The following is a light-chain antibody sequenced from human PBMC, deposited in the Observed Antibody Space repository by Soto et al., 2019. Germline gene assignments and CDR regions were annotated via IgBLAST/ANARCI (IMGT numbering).Light chain of an antibody. V-gene: IGKV1-5*01. J-gene: IGKJ1*01. Sequence: IQMTQSTSTLSASVGDRVTITCRASQGISDWLAWYQQKPGKAPNLLIYDASTLQGGVPSRFSGSGSGTEFTLTVTSLQPEDFATYFCQQYDKYSTFGHGTKVAIK. CDR1: QGISDW. CDR3: QQYDKYST. CDR2: DAS.